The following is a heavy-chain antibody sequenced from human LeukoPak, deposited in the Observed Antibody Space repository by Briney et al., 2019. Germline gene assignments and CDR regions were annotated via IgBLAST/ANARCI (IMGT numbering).Heavy chain of an antibody. CDR3: ARGFYGSGKDY. V-gene: IGHV4-34*01. Sequence: SETLSLTCAVYGGSFSGYYWSWIRQPPGKGLEWIGEINHSGSTNYNPSLKSRVTISVDTSKNQFSLKLSSVTAANTAVYYCARGFYGSGKDYWGQGTLVTVSS. J-gene: IGHJ4*02. D-gene: IGHD3-10*01. CDR1: GGSFSGYY. CDR2: INHSGST.